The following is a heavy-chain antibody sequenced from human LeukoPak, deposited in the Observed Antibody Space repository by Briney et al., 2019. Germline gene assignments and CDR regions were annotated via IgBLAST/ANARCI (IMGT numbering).Heavy chain of an antibody. D-gene: IGHD3-3*02. CDR2: ISSGSSYT. Sequence: GGSLRLSCAVSGFSFSAYDMNWVRQAPGKGLEWVSSISSGSSYTYFADSVKGRFTISRDNAKNLLYLQMNSLRAEDTAVYYCARGDKYIAFSPPLQGFDYWGQGTLVTVSS. J-gene: IGHJ4*02. CDR3: ARGDKYIAFSPPLQGFDY. CDR1: GFSFSAYD. V-gene: IGHV3-21*01.